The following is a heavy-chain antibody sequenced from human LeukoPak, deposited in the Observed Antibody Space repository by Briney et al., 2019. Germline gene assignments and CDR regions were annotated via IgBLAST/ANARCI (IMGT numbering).Heavy chain of an antibody. CDR3: ARGDWLAAAGNWFDP. CDR2: IYTSGST. D-gene: IGHD6-13*01. Sequence: PSETLSLTCTVSGGSISSYYWSWIRQPAGKGLEWIGRIYTSGSTNYNPSLKSRVTMSVDTSKNKFSLKLSSVTAADTAVYYCARGDWLAAAGNWFDPWGQGTLVTVSS. J-gene: IGHJ5*02. V-gene: IGHV4-4*07. CDR1: GGSISSYY.